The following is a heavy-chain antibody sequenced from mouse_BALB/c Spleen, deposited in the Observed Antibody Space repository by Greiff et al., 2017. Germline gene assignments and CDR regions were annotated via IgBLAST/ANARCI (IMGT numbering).Heavy chain of an antibody. J-gene: IGHJ4*01. CDR3: ARDGLRMDY. Sequence: EVMLVESGGGLVKPGGSLKLSCAASGFTFSSYAMSWVRQSPEKRLEWVAEISSGGSYTYYPDTVTGRFTISRDNAKNTLYLEMSSLRSEDTAMYYCARDGLRMDYWGQGTSVTVSS. CDR1: GFTFSSYA. V-gene: IGHV5-9-4*01. CDR2: ISSGGSYT.